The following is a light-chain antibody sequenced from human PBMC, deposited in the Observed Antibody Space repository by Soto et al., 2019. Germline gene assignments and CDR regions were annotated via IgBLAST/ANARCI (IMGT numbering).Light chain of an antibody. V-gene: IGLV1-44*01. CDR2: SNN. Sequence: SVVCRAPTESGTPWPKDTFPYSGSNANIGSHNVRWYQQLPGTAPKLLIYSNNQRPSGVPDRVSGSKSGTSASLAISGLQSEDEADYYCAPWDDSLKVYVFGTGTKVTVI. CDR3: APWDDSLKVYV. CDR1: NANIGSHN. J-gene: IGLJ1*01.